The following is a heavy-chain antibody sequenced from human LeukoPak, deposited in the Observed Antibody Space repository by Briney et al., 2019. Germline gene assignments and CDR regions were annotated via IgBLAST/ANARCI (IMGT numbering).Heavy chain of an antibody. CDR3: ASSLEDTAEFDY. Sequence: ASVKVSCKASGYAFTSYAMHWVRQAPGQRLEWMGWINAGNGNTKYSQKFQGRVTITRDTSASTAYMELSSLRSEDTAVYYCASSLEDTAEFDYWGQGTLVTVSS. CDR2: INAGNGNT. D-gene: IGHD5-18*01. V-gene: IGHV1-3*01. J-gene: IGHJ4*02. CDR1: GYAFTSYA.